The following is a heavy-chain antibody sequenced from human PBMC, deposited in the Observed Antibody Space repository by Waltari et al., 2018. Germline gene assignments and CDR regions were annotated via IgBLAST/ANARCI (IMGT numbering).Heavy chain of an antibody. D-gene: IGHD1-26*01. J-gene: IGHJ5*02. CDR1: GGSFSGYY. V-gene: IGHV4-34*02. CDR2: NNHSGSN. Sequence: QVQLQQWGAGLLKPSETLSLTCAVYGGSFSGYYWSWIRQPPGKGLEWIGENNHSGSNDYNPSLKSRVTISVDTSKNQFSLKMSSVTAADTAVYYCARRGGKASPPSSWGQGTLVTVSS. CDR3: ARRGGKASPPSS.